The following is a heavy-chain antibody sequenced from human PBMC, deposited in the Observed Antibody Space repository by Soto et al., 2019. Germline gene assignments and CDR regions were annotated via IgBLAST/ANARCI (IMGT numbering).Heavy chain of an antibody. Sequence: EVQLVESGGGLVQPGGSLRLSCAASGFTFSSYAMHWVRQAPGKGLEYVSAISSNGGRTYYANSVKGRFTISRDNSKNTLYLQMGSLRAEDMAVYYCARAGYSYAFDYWGQGTLVTVSS. CDR3: ARAGYSYAFDY. J-gene: IGHJ4*02. D-gene: IGHD5-18*01. V-gene: IGHV3-64*01. CDR1: GFTFSSYA. CDR2: ISSNGGRT.